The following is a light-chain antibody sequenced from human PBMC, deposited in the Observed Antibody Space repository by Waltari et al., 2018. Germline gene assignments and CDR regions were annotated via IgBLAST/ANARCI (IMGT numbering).Light chain of an antibody. CDR3: QQRNDWPPEYT. CDR1: QSVGNS. J-gene: IGKJ2*01. CDR2: DVS. Sequence: EVVLTQSPATLPLSPGERVSLSCRASQSVGNSLAWYQQKAGQAPRLLIYDVSNSASGIPARFSGSGSGTDFTLTISSLEPDDFAIYYCQQRNDWPPEYTFGQGTKLEIK. V-gene: IGKV3-11*01.